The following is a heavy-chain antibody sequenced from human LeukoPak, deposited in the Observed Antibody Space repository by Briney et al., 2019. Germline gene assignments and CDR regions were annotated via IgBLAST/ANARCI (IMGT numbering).Heavy chain of an antibody. V-gene: IGHV4-59*11. Sequence: SETLSLTCTVSGGSISSHYWSWIRQPPGKGLEWIGYIYYSGSTNYNPSLKSRVTISVDTSKNQFSLKLRSVTAADTAVYYCARSFGWLQSGFDAFDIWGQGTMVTVSS. D-gene: IGHD5-24*01. CDR2: IYYSGST. CDR3: ARSFGWLQSGFDAFDI. J-gene: IGHJ3*02. CDR1: GGSISSHY.